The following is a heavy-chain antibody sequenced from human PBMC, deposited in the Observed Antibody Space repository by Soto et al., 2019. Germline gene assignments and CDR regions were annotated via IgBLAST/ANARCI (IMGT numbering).Heavy chain of an antibody. CDR2: ISYDGSNK. V-gene: IGHV3-30*18. CDR1: GFTFSSYG. CDR3: AKDRAVAVAGNLPRYYYYGMDV. D-gene: IGHD6-19*01. Sequence: QVQLVESGGGVVQPGRSLRLSCAASGFTFSSYGMHWVRQAPGKGLEWVAVISYDGSNKYYADSVKGRFTISRDNSKNTLYLQMNSLRAEDTAVHYCAKDRAVAVAGNLPRYYYYGMDVWGQGTTVTVSS. J-gene: IGHJ6*02.